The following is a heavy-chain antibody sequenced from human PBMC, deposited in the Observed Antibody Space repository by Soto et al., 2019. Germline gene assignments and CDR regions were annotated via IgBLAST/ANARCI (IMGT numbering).Heavy chain of an antibody. D-gene: IGHD3-9*01. J-gene: IGHJ4*02. CDR3: ARQDDILTGVDY. CDR1: GGSISYYY. CDR2: INYSGST. V-gene: IGHV4-59*08. Sequence: QVQLQESGPGLVKPSEILSLTCTVSGGSISYYYWSWIRQPPGKGLEWIGYINYSGSTNYNPSLKSRVSISIATSKNHFSLKLSSVSAADTAVYYCARQDDILTGVDYWGQGALVPVSS.